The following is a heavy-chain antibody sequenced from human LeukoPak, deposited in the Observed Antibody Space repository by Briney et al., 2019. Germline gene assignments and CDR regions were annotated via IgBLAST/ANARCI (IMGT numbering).Heavy chain of an antibody. CDR2: INPSGGST. Sequence: ASVKVSCKASGYTFTSYYMHWVRQAPGQGLEWMGMINPSGGSTSYTQKFQGRVTMTRDTSTSTVYMELSSLRSEDTAVYYCARATGYNYGPDYWGQGTLVTVSS. CDR1: GYTFTSYY. CDR3: ARATGYNYGPDY. V-gene: IGHV1-46*01. D-gene: IGHD5-18*01. J-gene: IGHJ4*02.